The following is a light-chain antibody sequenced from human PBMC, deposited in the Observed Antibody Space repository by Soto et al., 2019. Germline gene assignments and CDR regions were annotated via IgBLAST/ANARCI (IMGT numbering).Light chain of an antibody. CDR1: QSISSY. V-gene: IGKV1-39*01. J-gene: IGKJ1*01. Sequence: DIKMPHSPSSLSASVGDRVTITCRASQSISSYLNWYQQKPGKAPKLLIYAASSLQSGVPSRFSGSGSGTDFTLTISSLQPEDVATYYCQQCYTTPRTFGQGTKVEIK. CDR3: QQCYTTPRT. CDR2: AAS.